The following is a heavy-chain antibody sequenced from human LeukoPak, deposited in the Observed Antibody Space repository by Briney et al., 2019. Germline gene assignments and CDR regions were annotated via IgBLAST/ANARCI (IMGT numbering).Heavy chain of an antibody. Sequence: PGGPLRLPCAASGFTYSSYWMSWVRQAPGKGLEWVANIKQDGSEIYYVHSVKGRFTISRENAKTSLYLQMNSLRAEATAVYYCARPSTSTWGSPWFDPGGRGTRVTVSA. CDR1: GFTYSSYW. CDR2: IKQDGSEI. J-gene: IGHJ5*02. CDR3: ARPSTSTWGSPWFDP. V-gene: IGHV3-7*01. D-gene: IGHD7-27*01.